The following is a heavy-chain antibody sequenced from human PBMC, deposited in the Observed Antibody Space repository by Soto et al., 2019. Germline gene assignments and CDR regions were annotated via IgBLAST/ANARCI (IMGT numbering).Heavy chain of an antibody. D-gene: IGHD3-22*01. J-gene: IGHJ4*02. CDR2: ISHSGIT. CDR1: GASISRSHW. Sequence: QVQLQESGPGLVRPSGALSVTCAVSGASISRSHWWRWVRQSPGKGLEWIGEISHSGITNYNPSLTSRVTISGDKSKNQLSLKLTSVTAADTAVYYCARVRYDSSGFDHWGQGTLVSVSA. CDR3: ARVRYDSSGFDH. V-gene: IGHV4-4*02.